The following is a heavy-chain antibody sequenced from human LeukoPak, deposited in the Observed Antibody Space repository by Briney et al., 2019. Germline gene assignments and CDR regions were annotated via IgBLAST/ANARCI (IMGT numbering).Heavy chain of an antibody. Sequence: PGGSLRLSCAASKFTLSVHAMHWVRQAPGGGLEWVAIVYPDGRSTSYAESVKGRFTISRDNSNNTLYLEMNSLRAEDTAVYYCVKERSSHYFDYWGQGILVTVSS. CDR2: VYPDGRST. CDR1: KFTLSVHA. J-gene: IGHJ4*02. V-gene: IGHV3-33*06. CDR3: VKERSSHYFDY.